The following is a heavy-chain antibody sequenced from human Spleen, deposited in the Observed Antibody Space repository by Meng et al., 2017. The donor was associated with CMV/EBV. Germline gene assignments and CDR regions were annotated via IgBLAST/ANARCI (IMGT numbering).Heavy chain of an antibody. J-gene: IGHJ4*02. CDR3: AKVGQRIAPSGWDS. CDR2: TRNKANSYTT. Sequence: GFTFSDYYMDWVRQAPGKGLEWVGRTRNKANSYTTKYAASVEGRFTISRDDSKNSLYLQMNGLKTEDTAVYYCAKVGQRIAPSGWDSWGQGTLVTVSS. CDR1: GFTFSDYY. D-gene: IGHD6-13*01. V-gene: IGHV3-72*01.